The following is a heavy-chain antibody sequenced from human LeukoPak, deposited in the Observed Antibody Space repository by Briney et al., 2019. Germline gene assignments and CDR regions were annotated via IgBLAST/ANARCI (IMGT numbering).Heavy chain of an antibody. CDR1: GYTFTSYD. CDR2: MNPNSGNT. CDR3: ARDHGSSGAGGY. J-gene: IGHJ4*02. V-gene: IGHV1-8*03. Sequence: ASVKVSCKTSGYTFTSYDINWVRQASGQGLEWMGWMNPNSGNTGYAQKLQGRVALTRDTSTSTAYMELRSLRSDDTAVYYCARDHGSSGAGGYWGQGTLVTVSS. D-gene: IGHD6-13*01.